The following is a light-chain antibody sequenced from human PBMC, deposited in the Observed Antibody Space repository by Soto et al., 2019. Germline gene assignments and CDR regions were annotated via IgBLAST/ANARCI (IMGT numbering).Light chain of an antibody. J-gene: IGLJ2*01. V-gene: IGLV1-40*01. CDR3: QSYDSSLSGVV. Sequence: QSVLTQPPSVSGAPGQRVTLSCTGSISNIGAGYGVHWYQQLPGRAPKLLVYDNTKRHSGVPDRFSGSKSGTSASLAITRLQADDEAYYYCQSYDSSLSGVVFGGGTKLTVL. CDR1: ISNIGAGYG. CDR2: DNT.